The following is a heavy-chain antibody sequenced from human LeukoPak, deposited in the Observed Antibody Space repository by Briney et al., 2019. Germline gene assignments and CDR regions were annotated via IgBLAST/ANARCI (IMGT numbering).Heavy chain of an antibody. J-gene: IGHJ4*02. V-gene: IGHV3-21*01. CDR3: ARRAARSPYFDY. CDR2: ISSSSSYI. Sequence: GGSLRLSCAASGFTFSSYSMNWVRQAPGKGLEWVSSISSSSSYIYYADSVKGRFTISRDNAKNSLYLQMNSLRAEDTAVYYCARRAARSPYFDYWGQGTLVTVSS. D-gene: IGHD6-6*01. CDR1: GFTFSSYS.